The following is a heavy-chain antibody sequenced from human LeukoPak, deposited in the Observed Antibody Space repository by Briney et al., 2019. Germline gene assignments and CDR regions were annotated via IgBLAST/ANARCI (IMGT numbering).Heavy chain of an antibody. Sequence: ASVKVSCKASDYTLTSYGISWVRQAPGQGLEWMGWISAYNGNTNYAQKLQGRVTMTTDTSTSTAYMELRSLRSDDTAVYYCARDRGSYDFWSGYYRDWFDPWGQGTLVTVSS. CDR1: DYTLTSYG. J-gene: IGHJ5*02. CDR3: ARDRGSYDFWSGYYRDWFDP. D-gene: IGHD3-3*01. CDR2: ISAYNGNT. V-gene: IGHV1-18*01.